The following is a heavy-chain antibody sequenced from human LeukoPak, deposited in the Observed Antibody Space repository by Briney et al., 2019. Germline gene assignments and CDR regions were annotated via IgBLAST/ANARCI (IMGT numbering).Heavy chain of an antibody. D-gene: IGHD1-1*01. V-gene: IGHV1-46*01. CDR1: GDTFINDY. Sequence: ASVKVSCKASGDTFINDYIHWVRQAPGQGLEWMGVSNPGGGATTYAQKFQGRVTMTRDMSTSTVYMELRSLRSADTAVYYCARGNDGWPHYYYYFMDAWGKGTTVTVSS. CDR2: SNPGGGAT. J-gene: IGHJ6*03. CDR3: ARGNDGWPHYYYYFMDA.